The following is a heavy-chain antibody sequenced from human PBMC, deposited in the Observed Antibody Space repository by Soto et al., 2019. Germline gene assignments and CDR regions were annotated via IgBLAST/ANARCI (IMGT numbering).Heavy chain of an antibody. CDR3: VKGTISLRFYED. D-gene: IGHD3-16*01. J-gene: IGHJ4*02. Sequence: PGGSLRLSCAASGFIFSNYAMHWVRQAPGKGLEYVSHINNNGGSTNYADSVKGRFTISRDNSKNTLYLQMSSLRDDDTAVYYCVKGTISLRFYEDWGQGALVNVSS. CDR1: GFIFSNYA. V-gene: IGHV3-64D*08. CDR2: INNNGGST.